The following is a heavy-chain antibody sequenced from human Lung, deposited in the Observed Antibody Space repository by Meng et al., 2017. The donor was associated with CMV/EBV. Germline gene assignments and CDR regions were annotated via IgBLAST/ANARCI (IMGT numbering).Heavy chain of an antibody. V-gene: IGHV3-21*01. D-gene: IGHD3-10*01. J-gene: IGHJ4*02. CDR1: GFTFTAYS. CDR2: ISSSSTYI. Sequence: GEXXKISCAASGFTFTAYSMNWVRQAPGKGLEWVASISSSSTYIHYGDSVKGRFSISRDNAKSALFLQMNGLRIEDTAVYFCGRREGGYWGQGTLVNGAS. CDR3: GRREGGY.